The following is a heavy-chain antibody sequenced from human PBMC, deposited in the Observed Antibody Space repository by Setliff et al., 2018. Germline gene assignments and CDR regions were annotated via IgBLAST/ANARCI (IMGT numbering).Heavy chain of an antibody. CDR1: GYTFRNYA. CDR2: ISVYNGDT. D-gene: IGHD5-18*01. CDR3: ARAPSVELVTIRTNSWFTY. Sequence: AASVKVSCKASGYTFRNYAFAWVRQAPGQGLEWVGWISVYNGDTTYAQKFQGRVTLTTDTSTSTAYMELRSLTSDDSAFYYCARAPSVELVTIRTNSWFTYWGQGTLVTVSS. J-gene: IGHJ4*02. V-gene: IGHV1-18*01.